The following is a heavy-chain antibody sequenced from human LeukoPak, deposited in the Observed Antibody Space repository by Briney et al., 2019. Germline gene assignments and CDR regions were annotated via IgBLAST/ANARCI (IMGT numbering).Heavy chain of an antibody. CDR2: INSDGSST. J-gene: IGHJ6*03. CDR3: ARAEATYYDFWSGYLYYYYYMDV. CDR1: GFTFGSYW. D-gene: IGHD3-3*01. V-gene: IGHV3-74*01. Sequence: PGGSLRLSCAASGFTFGSYWMHWVRQAPGKGLVWVSRINSDGSSTSYADSVKGRFTISRDNAKNTLYLQMNSLRAEDTAVYYCARAEATYYDFWSGYLYYYYYMDVWGKGTTVTVSS.